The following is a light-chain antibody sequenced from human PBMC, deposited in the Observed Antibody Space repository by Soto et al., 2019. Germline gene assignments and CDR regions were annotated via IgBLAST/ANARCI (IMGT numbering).Light chain of an antibody. V-gene: IGKV3-15*01. CDR2: GAS. Sequence: EIVMTQSPAALSVSPGERVTLSCRASRSVSSHLAWYQQKPGQAPRLLIYGASTRATGIPARFSGSGSGTEFTLTISSLQSEDFVVYFCQQYNNWPPLTFGGGTKVEIK. J-gene: IGKJ4*01. CDR3: QQYNNWPPLT. CDR1: RSVSSH.